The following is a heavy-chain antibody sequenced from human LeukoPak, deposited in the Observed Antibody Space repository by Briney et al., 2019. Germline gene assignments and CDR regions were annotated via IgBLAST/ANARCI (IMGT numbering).Heavy chain of an antibody. Sequence: SETLSLTCNVSGGSIRNYYWSWIRQPPGKGLEWIGHSYNSGITTYDPSLKSRVTTSVNTTKNRFSLQLSSVTAAHTAVYYCARHRSPLLWYGMDVWGQGTTVTVSS. D-gene: IGHD3-10*01. CDR1: GGSIRNYY. CDR2: SYNSGIT. CDR3: ARHRSPLLWYGMDV. J-gene: IGHJ6*02. V-gene: IGHV4-59*08.